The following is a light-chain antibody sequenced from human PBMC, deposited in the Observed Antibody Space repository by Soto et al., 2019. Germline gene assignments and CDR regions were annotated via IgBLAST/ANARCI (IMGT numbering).Light chain of an antibody. Sequence: DIQMTQSPSTLSASVGDRVTITCRASQSISSWLAWYQQKPGKAPKLLIHKASNLETGVPSRFSGSGSGTEFTLTISSLQPEDFATYYCQQHGQWPITFGQGTRLEIK. J-gene: IGKJ5*01. CDR1: QSISSW. CDR3: QQHGQWPIT. V-gene: IGKV1-5*03. CDR2: KAS.